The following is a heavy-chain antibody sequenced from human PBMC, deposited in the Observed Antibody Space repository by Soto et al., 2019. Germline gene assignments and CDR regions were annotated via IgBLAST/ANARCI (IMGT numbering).Heavy chain of an antibody. J-gene: IGHJ5*02. Sequence: PGGSLRLSCAASGFTFSSYAMSWVRQAPGKGLEWVSAISGSGGSAYYADSVKGRFTISRDNSKNTLYLQMNSLRAEDTAVYYCAKDVVVGALRTPGSWFDPWGQGTLVTVSS. CDR2: ISGSGGSA. CDR1: GFTFSSYA. CDR3: AKDVVVGALRTPGSWFDP. D-gene: IGHD2-15*01. V-gene: IGHV3-23*01.